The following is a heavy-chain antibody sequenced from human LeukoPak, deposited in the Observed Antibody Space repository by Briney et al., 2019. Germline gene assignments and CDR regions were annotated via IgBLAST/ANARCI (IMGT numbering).Heavy chain of an antibody. CDR2: ISSSSSYI. CDR3: ARGFSRGFDP. D-gene: IGHD3-10*01. CDR1: GFTFSSYS. Sequence: KSGGSLRLSCAASGFTFSSYSTKWVRQAPGKGLEWVSSISSSSSYIYYADSVKGRFTISRDNAKNSLYLQMNSLRAEDTAVYYCARGFSRGFDPWGQGTLVTVSS. J-gene: IGHJ5*02. V-gene: IGHV3-21*01.